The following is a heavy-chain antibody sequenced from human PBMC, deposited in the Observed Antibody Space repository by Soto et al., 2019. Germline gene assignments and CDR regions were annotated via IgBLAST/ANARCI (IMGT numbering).Heavy chain of an antibody. V-gene: IGHV3-23*01. J-gene: IGHJ5*02. D-gene: IGHD3-3*01. CDR1: GFTFSSYA. Sequence: SGGSLRLSCAASGFTFSSYAMSWVRQAPGKGLEWVSAISGSGGSTYYADSVKGRFTISRDNSKNTLSLQMNSLRAEDTAVYYCARSDWGGFWSGYYPNWFDPWGQGTLVTVSS. CDR3: ARSDWGGFWSGYYPNWFDP. CDR2: ISGSGGST.